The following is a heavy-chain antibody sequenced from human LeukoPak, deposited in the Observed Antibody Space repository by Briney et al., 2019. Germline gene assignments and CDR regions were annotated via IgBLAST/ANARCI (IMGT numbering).Heavy chain of an antibody. Sequence: SETLSLTCTVSGGSISSYYRSWIRQPPGKGLEWIGYIYYSGSTNYNPSLKSRVTISVDTSKNQFSLKLSSVTAADTAVYYCARITWYNTGRGFDYWGQGTLVTVSS. CDR3: ARITWYNTGRGFDY. V-gene: IGHV4-59*01. CDR2: IYYSGST. J-gene: IGHJ4*02. D-gene: IGHD6-19*01. CDR1: GGSISSYY.